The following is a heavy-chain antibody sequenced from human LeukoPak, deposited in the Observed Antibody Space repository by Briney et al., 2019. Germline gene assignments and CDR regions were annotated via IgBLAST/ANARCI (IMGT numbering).Heavy chain of an antibody. CDR1: GFTFSGSA. Sequence: GGSLRLSCAAFGFTFSGSAMHWVRQASGKGLEWVGRIRSKANSYATAYAASVKGRFTISRDDSKNTAYLQMNSLKTEDTAVYYCTSFYSSWYVTDYWGQGTLVTVSS. J-gene: IGHJ4*02. D-gene: IGHD6-13*01. CDR3: TSFYSSWYVTDY. V-gene: IGHV3-73*01. CDR2: IRSKANSYAT.